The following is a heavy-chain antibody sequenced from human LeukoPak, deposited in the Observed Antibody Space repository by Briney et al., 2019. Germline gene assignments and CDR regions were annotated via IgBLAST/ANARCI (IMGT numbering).Heavy chain of an antibody. V-gene: IGHV4-34*01. D-gene: IGHD6-13*01. Sequence: SETLSLTCAVYGGSFSGYYWSWIRQPPGKGLEWIGSIYYSGSTYYNPSLKSRVTISVDTSKNQFSLKLSSVTAADTAVYYCARDFYPAALDYWGQGTLVTVSS. CDR2: IYYSGST. CDR1: GGSFSGYY. J-gene: IGHJ4*02. CDR3: ARDFYPAALDY.